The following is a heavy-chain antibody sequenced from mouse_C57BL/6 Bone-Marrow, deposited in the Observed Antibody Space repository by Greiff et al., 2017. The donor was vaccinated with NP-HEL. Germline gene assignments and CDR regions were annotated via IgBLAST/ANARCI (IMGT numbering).Heavy chain of an antibody. Sequence: QVQLQQSGAELVRPGTSVKVSCKASGYAFTNYLIEWVKQRPGQGLEWIGVINPGSGGTNYNEKFKGKATLTADKSSSTAYMQLSSLTSEDSAVYFCARGLFRVYYYAMDDWGQGTSVTGSS. CDR1: GYAFTNYL. V-gene: IGHV1-54*01. CDR3: ARGLFRVYYYAMDD. CDR2: INPGSGGT. D-gene: IGHD3-1*01. J-gene: IGHJ4*01.